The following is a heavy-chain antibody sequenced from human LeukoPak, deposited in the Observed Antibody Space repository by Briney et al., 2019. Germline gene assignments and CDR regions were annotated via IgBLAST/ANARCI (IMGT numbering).Heavy chain of an antibody. CDR1: GGSFSGYY. Sequence: SETLSLTCAVYGGSFSGYYWSWIRQPPGKGLEWIGEINHSGSTNYNPSLKSRVTILVDTSKNQFSLKLSSVTAADTAVYYCARGPNYVWGSYRYFDYWGQGTPVAVSS. V-gene: IGHV4-34*01. CDR3: ARGPNYVWGSYRYFDY. J-gene: IGHJ4*02. CDR2: INHSGST. D-gene: IGHD3-16*02.